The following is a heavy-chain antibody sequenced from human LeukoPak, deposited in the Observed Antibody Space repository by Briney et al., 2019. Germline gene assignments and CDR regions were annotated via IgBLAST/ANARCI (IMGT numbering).Heavy chain of an antibody. Sequence: GGSLRLSCAASGFIFSSYWMHWVRHAPGKGLVWVSRIDYDGTTTTYADSVKGRFTISRDNAKNSLYLQMNSLRAEDTAVYYCARDRGYSGYESGWIDYWGQGTLVTVSS. CDR3: ARDRGYSGYESGWIDY. J-gene: IGHJ4*02. D-gene: IGHD5-12*01. CDR1: GFIFSSYW. CDR2: IDYDGTTT. V-gene: IGHV3-74*01.